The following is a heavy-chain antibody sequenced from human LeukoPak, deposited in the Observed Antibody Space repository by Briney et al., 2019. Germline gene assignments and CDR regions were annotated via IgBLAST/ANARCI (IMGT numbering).Heavy chain of an antibody. CDR3: ARGQRSNYYDSSGLDY. D-gene: IGHD3-22*01. CDR1: GFTFKNYG. Sequence: GGSLRLSCAASGFTFKNYGMHWVRQAPGQGLEWVAIIWNDGHNEYYADSVNGRFTISRDNSKNTLFLQMNSLRAEDTAVYYCARGQRSNYYDSSGLDYWGQGTLVTVSS. V-gene: IGHV3-33*01. J-gene: IGHJ4*02. CDR2: IWNDGHNE.